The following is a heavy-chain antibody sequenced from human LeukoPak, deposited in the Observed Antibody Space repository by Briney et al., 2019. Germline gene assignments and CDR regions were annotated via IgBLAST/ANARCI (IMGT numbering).Heavy chain of an antibody. CDR2: ISGDSTYI. Sequence: PGGSLRLSCAASGFSFITYSLIWVRQAPGKGLEWVSSISGDSTYIFYADSVKGRFTISRDNAKKSLFLQMSSLRAEDTAVYYCVRAVSSSSFYWDYWGQGTLVTVSS. CDR1: GFSFITYS. V-gene: IGHV3-21*01. CDR3: VRAVSSSSFYWDY. J-gene: IGHJ4*02. D-gene: IGHD6-13*01.